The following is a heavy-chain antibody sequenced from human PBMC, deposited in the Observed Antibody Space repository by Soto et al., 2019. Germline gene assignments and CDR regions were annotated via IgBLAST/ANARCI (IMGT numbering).Heavy chain of an antibody. CDR3: APQRGYYDSSGYPDY. V-gene: IGHV3-30-3*01. Sequence: QVQLVESGGGVVQPGRSLRLSCAASGFTFSSYAMHWVRQAPGKGLEWVAVISYDGSNKSYADSVKGRFTISRDNSKNTLYLQMNSLRAEDTAVYYCAPQRGYYDSSGYPDYWGQGTLVTVSS. CDR2: ISYDGSNK. CDR1: GFTFSSYA. D-gene: IGHD3-22*01. J-gene: IGHJ4*02.